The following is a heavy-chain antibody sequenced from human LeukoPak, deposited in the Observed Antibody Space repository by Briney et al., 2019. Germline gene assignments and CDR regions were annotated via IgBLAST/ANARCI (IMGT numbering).Heavy chain of an antibody. Sequence: PGGSLRLSCAASGFTFSSYSMNWVRQAPGKGLEWVSAISGSGGSTYYADSVKGRFTISRDNSKNTLYLQMNSLRAEDTAVYYCAKGPNYDILTGYYYYFDYWGQGTLVTVSS. CDR3: AKGPNYDILTGYYYYFDY. D-gene: IGHD3-9*01. V-gene: IGHV3-23*01. CDR2: ISGSGGST. CDR1: GFTFSSYS. J-gene: IGHJ4*02.